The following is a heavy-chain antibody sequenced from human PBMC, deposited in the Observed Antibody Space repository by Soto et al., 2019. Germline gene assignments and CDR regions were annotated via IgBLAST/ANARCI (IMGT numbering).Heavy chain of an antibody. CDR1: GGSITSYY. Sequence: SETLSLTCTVSGGSITSYYWSWIRQSPGKGLEWIGDVYYRGSTNYNPSLKSRVTISVDTSKNQFSLKLSSVTAADTAVYYCARGDSIAGYHFDYWGQGTLVTVSS. J-gene: IGHJ4*02. D-gene: IGHD1-1*01. CDR2: VYYRGST. CDR3: ARGDSIAGYHFDY. V-gene: IGHV4-59*01.